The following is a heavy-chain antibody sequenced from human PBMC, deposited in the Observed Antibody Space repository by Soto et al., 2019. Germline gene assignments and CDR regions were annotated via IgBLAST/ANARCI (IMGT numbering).Heavy chain of an antibody. CDR1: GYSFTNYW. Sequence: GESLKISCKGSGYSFTNYWIGWVRQMPGKGLEWMETIYLGDSDTRYSPSFQGRVTISADKSISTAYMELRSLRSDDTAVYYCARGLTAAGGNLFDYWGQGTLVTVSS. D-gene: IGHD2-8*02. J-gene: IGHJ4*02. CDR3: ARGLTAAGGNLFDY. V-gene: IGHV5-51*01. CDR2: IYLGDSDT.